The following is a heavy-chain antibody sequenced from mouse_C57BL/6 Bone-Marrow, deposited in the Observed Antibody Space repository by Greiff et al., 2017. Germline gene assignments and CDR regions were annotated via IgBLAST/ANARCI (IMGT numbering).Heavy chain of an antibody. CDR3: ARGDYGSSYWYFDV. CDR1: GYTFTDYY. V-gene: IGHV1-76*01. Sequence: QVQLKESGAELVRPGASVKLSCKASGYTFTDYYINWVKQRPGQGLEWIARIYPGSGNTYYNEKFKGKATLTAEKSSSTAYMQLSSLTSGDSAVYFCARGDYGSSYWYFDVWGTGTTVTVSS. J-gene: IGHJ1*03. D-gene: IGHD1-1*01. CDR2: IYPGSGNT.